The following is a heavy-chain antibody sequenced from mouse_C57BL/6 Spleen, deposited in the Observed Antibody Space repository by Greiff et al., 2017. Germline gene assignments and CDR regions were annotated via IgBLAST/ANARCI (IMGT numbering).Heavy chain of an antibody. CDR1: GYAFSSYW. CDR3: ARSPLYYYGSSSYFDY. V-gene: IGHV1-80*01. Sequence: LQQSGASVKISCKASGYAFSSYWMNWVKQRPGKGLAWIGQIYPGDGDTNYNGKFKGKATLTADKSSSTAYMQLSSLTSEDSAVYFCARSPLYYYGSSSYFDYWGQGTTLTVSS. J-gene: IGHJ2*01. CDR2: IYPGDGDT. D-gene: IGHD1-1*01.